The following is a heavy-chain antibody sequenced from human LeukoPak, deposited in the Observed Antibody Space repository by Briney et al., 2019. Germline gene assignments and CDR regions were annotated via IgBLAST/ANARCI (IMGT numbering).Heavy chain of an antibody. D-gene: IGHD4-17*01. Sequence: SQTLSLTCTVSGGSIRSYYWSWIRQPPGKGLEWIGYIYYSGSTNYNPSLKSRVSIPVDTSKNQFSLKLSSVTAADTAVYYCARTGSTVTMLYPFDHWGQGTLVTVSS. J-gene: IGHJ4*02. CDR1: GGSIRSYY. CDR3: ARTGSTVTMLYPFDH. CDR2: IYYSGST. V-gene: IGHV4-59*01.